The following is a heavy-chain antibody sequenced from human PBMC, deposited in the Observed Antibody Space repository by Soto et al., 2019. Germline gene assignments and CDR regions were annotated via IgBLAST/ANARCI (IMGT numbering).Heavy chain of an antibody. D-gene: IGHD6-13*01. CDR2: ISSSGDTK. J-gene: IGHJ4*02. Sequence: GGSLRLSCAASGFSFSDYYMSWIRQDPGKGLEWVSYISSSGDTKLYAASVTGRFTISRDNARNSLHLEMNILRAEDTAVYYCATPLSLYSSSYLDYWAQGTLVTVSS. CDR3: ATPLSLYSSSYLDY. CDR1: GFSFSDYY. V-gene: IGHV3-11*01.